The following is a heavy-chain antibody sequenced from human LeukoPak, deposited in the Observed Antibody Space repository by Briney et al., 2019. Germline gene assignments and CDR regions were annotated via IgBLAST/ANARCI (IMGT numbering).Heavy chain of an antibody. D-gene: IGHD3-10*01. V-gene: IGHV3-30*18. Sequence: PGGSLRLSCAASGFTFSSYGMHWVRQAPGKGLEWVAVISYDGSNKYYADSVKGRFTISRDNSKNTLYLQMNSLRAEDTAVYYCAKDYYGSGSYAYRGQGTLVTVSS. J-gene: IGHJ4*02. CDR1: GFTFSSYG. CDR2: ISYDGSNK. CDR3: AKDYYGSGSYAY.